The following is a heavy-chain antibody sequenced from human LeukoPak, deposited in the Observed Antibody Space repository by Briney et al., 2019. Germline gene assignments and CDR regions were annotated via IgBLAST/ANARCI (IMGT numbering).Heavy chain of an antibody. D-gene: IGHD3-22*01. V-gene: IGHV4-59*12. CDR3: ARGLPSRYYYDSSGYPW. Sequence: SETLSLTCTVSGGSISSYYWSWIRQPPGKGLEWIGYIYYGGSTNYDPSLKSRVTISVDTSKNQFSLKLSSVTAADTAVYYCARGLPSRYYYDSSGYPWWGQGTLVTVSS. J-gene: IGHJ4*02. CDR1: GGSISSYY. CDR2: IYYGGST.